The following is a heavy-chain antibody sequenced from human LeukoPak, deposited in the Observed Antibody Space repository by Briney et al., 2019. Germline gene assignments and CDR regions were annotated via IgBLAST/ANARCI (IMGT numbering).Heavy chain of an antibody. D-gene: IGHD5-12*01. J-gene: IGHJ4*02. Sequence: PGGSLRLSCAASGFTFSSYAMSWVRQAPGKGLEWVSAISGSGDSTYSTDSVKGRFTISRDNSKNTLYLQMNSLRAEDTAVYYCAKTIGPVATTPFDYWGQGTLVTVSS. CDR3: AKTIGPVATTPFDY. CDR1: GFTFSSYA. V-gene: IGHV3-23*01. CDR2: ISGSGDST.